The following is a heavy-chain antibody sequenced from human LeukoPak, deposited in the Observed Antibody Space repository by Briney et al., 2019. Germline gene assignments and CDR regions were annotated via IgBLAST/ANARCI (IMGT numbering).Heavy chain of an antibody. Sequence: ASVKVSCKASGYTFTSYYMHWVRQAPGQGLEWMGIINPSGGSTSYAQKFQGRVTMTRDTSTSTVYMELSSLRSEDTAVYYCARDLSSSWYGHTVQYFDYWGQGTLVTVSS. V-gene: IGHV1-46*01. CDR2: INPSGGST. J-gene: IGHJ4*02. CDR3: ARDLSSSWYGHTVQYFDY. D-gene: IGHD6-13*01. CDR1: GYTFTSYY.